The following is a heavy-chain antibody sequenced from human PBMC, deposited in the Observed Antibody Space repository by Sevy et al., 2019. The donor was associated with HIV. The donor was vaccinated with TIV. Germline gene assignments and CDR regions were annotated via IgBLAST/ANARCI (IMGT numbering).Heavy chain of an antibody. V-gene: IGHV3-72*01. Sequence: GGSLRLSCAASGFTFSDHYMDWVRQAPGKGLEWIGRSRNKANSYTTEYAASVKGRFTISRDESKNSLYLQMNSLKSEDTAIYYCTRALIVVAGFFRYYHGIDVWGQGTTVTVSS. CDR3: TRALIVVAGFFRYYHGIDV. D-gene: IGHD6-19*01. J-gene: IGHJ6*02. CDR2: SRNKANSYTT. CDR1: GFTFSDHY.